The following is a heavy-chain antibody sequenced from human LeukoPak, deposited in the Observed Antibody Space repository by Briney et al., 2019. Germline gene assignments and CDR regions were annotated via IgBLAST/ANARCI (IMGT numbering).Heavy chain of an antibody. CDR2: IYYSGST. D-gene: IGHD4-17*01. CDR1: DGSISSYY. Sequence: SETLSLTCTVSDGSISSYYWSWIRQPPGKGLEWIGYIYYSGSTNYNPSLKSRVTISVDTSKTQSSLKLSSVTAADTAVYYCGRTRSNNYGDYFDYWGQGTLVTVSS. V-gene: IGHV4-59*08. CDR3: GRTRSNNYGDYFDY. J-gene: IGHJ4*02.